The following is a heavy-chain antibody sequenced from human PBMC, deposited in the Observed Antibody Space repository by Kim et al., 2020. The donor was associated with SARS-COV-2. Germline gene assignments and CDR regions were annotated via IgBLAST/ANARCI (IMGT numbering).Heavy chain of an antibody. J-gene: IGHJ4*02. V-gene: IGHV1-8*01. Sequence: GNKGHAQKFQGRVTMTRNTSISTAYMELSSLRSEDTAVYYCARMEYSSSYWGQGTLVTVSS. CDR2: GNK. D-gene: IGHD6-6*01. CDR3: ARMEYSSSY.